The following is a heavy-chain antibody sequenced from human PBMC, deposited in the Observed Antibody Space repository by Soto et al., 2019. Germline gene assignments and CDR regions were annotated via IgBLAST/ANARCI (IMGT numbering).Heavy chain of an antibody. Sequence: EVQLVESGGGLVQPGRSLRLSCTASGFTFGDYAMSWFRQAPGKGLEWVGFIRSKAYGGTPEYAASVKGRFTISRDDSKSIAYLQMNSLNTEDTAVYYCTRWRYCSSTRCYRYYYRDVWGKGTPVTVAS. CDR1: GFTFGDYA. CDR2: IRSKAYGGTP. CDR3: TRWRYCSSTRCYRYYYRDV. V-gene: IGHV3-49*03. J-gene: IGHJ6*03. D-gene: IGHD2-2*02.